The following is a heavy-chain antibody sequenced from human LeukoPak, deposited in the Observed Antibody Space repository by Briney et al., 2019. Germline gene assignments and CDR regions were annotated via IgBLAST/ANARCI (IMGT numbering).Heavy chain of an antibody. CDR2: IIPIFGTA. V-gene: IGHV1-69*05. Sequence: ASVKVSCKASRGTFSSYAISWVRQAPGQGLEGMGGIIPIFGTANYAQKFQGRVTITTDESTSTAYMELSSLRSEDTAVYYCARQVGGSSHFDYWGQGTLVTVSS. D-gene: IGHD1-26*01. CDR1: RGTFSSYA. CDR3: ARQVGGSSHFDY. J-gene: IGHJ4*02.